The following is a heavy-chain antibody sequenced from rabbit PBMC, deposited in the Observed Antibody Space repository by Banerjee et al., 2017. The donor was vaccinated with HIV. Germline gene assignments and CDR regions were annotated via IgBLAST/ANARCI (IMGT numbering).Heavy chain of an antibody. V-gene: IGHV1S45*01. CDR2: INTSSGNT. Sequence: QEQLVESGGGLVKPEGSLTLTCKASGFSFSNKYVMCWVRQAPGKGLEWIACINTSSGNTVYASWAKGRFTISKTSSTTVTLQMTSLTAADTATYFCVRTDATTTGYFKDSGYFTLWGPGTLVTVS. CDR1: GFSFSNKYV. J-gene: IGHJ4*01. D-gene: IGHD1-1*01. CDR3: VRTDATTTGYFKDSGYFTL.